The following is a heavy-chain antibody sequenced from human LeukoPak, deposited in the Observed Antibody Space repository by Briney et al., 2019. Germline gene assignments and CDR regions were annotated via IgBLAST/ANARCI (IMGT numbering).Heavy chain of an antibody. J-gene: IGHJ4*02. D-gene: IGHD3-10*01. V-gene: IGHV5-51*07. CDR1: YNCTTNDL. Sequence: KTSCEASYNCTTNDLIGVVQAPPQEGLGWMGIIYPGDSDTRYVSSLHAQVSTASDKSSSIAYLQWSSLKASNNAMYYCARLEILLAGIIDYWGQGTLVTVSS. CDR3: ARLEILLAGIIDY. CDR2: IYPGDSDT.